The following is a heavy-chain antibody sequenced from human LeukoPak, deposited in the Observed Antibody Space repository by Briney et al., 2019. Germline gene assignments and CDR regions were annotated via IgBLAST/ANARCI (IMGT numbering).Heavy chain of an antibody. CDR3: ASVDDYGDYGAPFDY. CDR1: GGTFSSYA. Sequence: SVKVSCKASGGTFSSYAISWVRQAPGQGLEWMGRIIPILGIANYAQKFQGRVTITADKSTSTAYMELSGLRSEDTAVYYCASVDDYGDYGAPFDYWGQGTLVTVSS. D-gene: IGHD4-17*01. J-gene: IGHJ4*02. CDR2: IIPILGIA. V-gene: IGHV1-69*04.